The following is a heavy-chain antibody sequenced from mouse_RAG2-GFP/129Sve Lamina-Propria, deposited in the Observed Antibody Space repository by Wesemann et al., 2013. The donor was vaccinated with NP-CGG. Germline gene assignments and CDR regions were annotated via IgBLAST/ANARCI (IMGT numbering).Heavy chain of an antibody. V-gene: IGHV5-17*01. D-gene: IGHD1-1*01. CDR1: GFTFSDYG. J-gene: IGHJ3*01. CDR3: ARNYYGSSFAY. CDR2: ISSGSSTI. Sequence: EVQLVESGGGLVKPGGSLKLSCAASGFTFSDYGMHWVRQALEKGLEWVAYISSGSSTIYYADTVKGRFTISRDNAKNTLFLQMTNLRSEDTAMYYCARNYYGSSFAYWGPRDSGHCLC.